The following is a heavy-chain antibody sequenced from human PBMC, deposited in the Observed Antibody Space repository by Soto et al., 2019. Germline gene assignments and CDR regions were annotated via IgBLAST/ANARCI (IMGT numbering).Heavy chain of an antibody. V-gene: IGHV3-23*01. CDR1: GFTFNTFA. CDR2: LSGSGSLS. CDR3: ARDRGGALDS. D-gene: IGHD2-15*01. J-gene: IGHJ4*02. Sequence: EVLLLESGGGLVQPGGSLRLSCAASGFTFNTFAMAWVRQAPGKGLEWVSALSGSGSLSYYADSVKGRFTISRDNSKNTMYLQMNNLRVDCTAVYVCARDRGGALDSWGQGTLFTVSS.